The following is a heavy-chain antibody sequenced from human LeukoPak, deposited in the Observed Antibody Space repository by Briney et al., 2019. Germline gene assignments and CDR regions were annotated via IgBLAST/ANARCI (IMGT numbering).Heavy chain of an antibody. CDR3: ARDRGGGSLDY. V-gene: IGHV3-21*01. Sequence: TGGSLRLSCATSGFTFSRAAINWVRQAPGRGLEWVSSISSDSYYIYYGDSLKGRFTISRDNAKNSLFLQMNSLRSEDTAVYYCARDRGGGSLDYWGQGTLVTVSS. CDR2: ISSDSYYI. D-gene: IGHD3-16*01. J-gene: IGHJ4*02. CDR1: GFTFSRAA.